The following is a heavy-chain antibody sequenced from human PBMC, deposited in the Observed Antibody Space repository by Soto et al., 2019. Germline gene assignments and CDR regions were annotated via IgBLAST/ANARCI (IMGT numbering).Heavy chain of an antibody. CDR3: ANGEEQQLVIY. CDR1: GGTFSSYA. Sequence: GASVKVSCKASGGTFSSYAISWVRQAPGQGLEWMGGIIPIFGTANYAQKFQGRVTITADESTSTAYMELSSLRSEDTAVYYCANGEEQQLVIYWGQGTLVTVSS. V-gene: IGHV1-69*13. CDR2: IIPIFGTA. J-gene: IGHJ4*02. D-gene: IGHD6-13*01.